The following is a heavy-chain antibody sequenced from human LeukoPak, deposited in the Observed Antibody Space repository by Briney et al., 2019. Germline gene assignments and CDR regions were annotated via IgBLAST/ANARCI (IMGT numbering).Heavy chain of an antibody. CDR1: GFTFSSYA. J-gene: IGHJ4*02. D-gene: IGHD6-6*01. CDR3: AKKPRMAARPSYYFDY. Sequence: GGSLRLSCAASGFTFSSYAMSGVRQAPGKGLEWVSAISGSGGSTYYADSVKGRFTISRDNSKNTLYLQMNSLRAEDTAVYYCAKKPRMAARPSYYFDYWGQGTLVTVSS. V-gene: IGHV3-23*01. CDR2: ISGSGGST.